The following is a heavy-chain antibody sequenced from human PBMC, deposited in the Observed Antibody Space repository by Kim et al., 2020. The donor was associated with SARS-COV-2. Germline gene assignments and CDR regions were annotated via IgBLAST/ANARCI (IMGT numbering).Heavy chain of an antibody. CDR2: IIPILGIA. J-gene: IGHJ5*02. Sequence: SVKVSCKASGGTFSSYAISWVRQAPGQGLEWMGRIIPILGIANYAQKFQGRVTITADKSTSTAYMELSSLRSEDTAVYYCASSGRRSQNMVRGTWFDPWGQGTLVTVSS. CDR1: GGTFSSYA. V-gene: IGHV1-69*04. D-gene: IGHD3-10*01. CDR3: ASSGRRSQNMVRGTWFDP.